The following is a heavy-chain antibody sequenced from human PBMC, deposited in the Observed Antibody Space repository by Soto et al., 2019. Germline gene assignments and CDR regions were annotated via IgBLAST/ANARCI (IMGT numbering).Heavy chain of an antibody. CDR1: GFTFSSYS. CDR3: ARDLPIRFWSGYYPIGYFDY. D-gene: IGHD3-3*01. CDR2: ISSSSSYI. Sequence: PGGSLRLSCAASGFTFSSYSMNWVRQAPGKGLEWVSSISSSSSYIYYADSVKGRFTISRDNAKNSLYPQMNSLRAEDTAVYYCARDLPIRFWSGYYPIGYFDYWGQGTLVNVS. V-gene: IGHV3-21*01. J-gene: IGHJ4*02.